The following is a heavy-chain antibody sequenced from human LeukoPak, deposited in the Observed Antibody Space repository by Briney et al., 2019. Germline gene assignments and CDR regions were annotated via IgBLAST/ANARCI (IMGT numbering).Heavy chain of an antibody. CDR3: AREGYSSSSLWFDP. CDR2: ISAYNGNT. D-gene: IGHD6-6*01. J-gene: IGHJ5*02. CDR1: GYTFTSYG. V-gene: IGHV1-18*01. Sequence: GASVKVSCKASGYTFTSYGISWVRQAPGQGLEWMGWISAYNGNTNYAQKLQGRVTMTTDTSTSTAYMELRSLGSDDTAVYYCAREGYSSSSLWFDPWGQGTLVTVSS.